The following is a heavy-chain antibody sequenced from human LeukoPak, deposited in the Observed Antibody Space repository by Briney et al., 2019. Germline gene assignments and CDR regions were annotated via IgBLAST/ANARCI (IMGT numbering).Heavy chain of an antibody. V-gene: IGHV3-23*01. CDR1: AFTFSSYA. CDR2: ISASGGNT. D-gene: IGHD4-17*01. J-gene: IGHJ6*04. CDR3: AKAENPIPYGACGMDV. Sequence: GGSLRLSCAASAFTFSSYAMNWVRQAPGKGLEWVSTISASGGNTHYADSVKGRSTISRDNSKNTLYLRMNSLRAEDAAVYYCAKAENPIPYGACGMDVWGKGTTVTVSS.